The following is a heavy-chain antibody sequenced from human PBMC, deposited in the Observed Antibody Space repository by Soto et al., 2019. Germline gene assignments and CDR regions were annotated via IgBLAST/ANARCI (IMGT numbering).Heavy chain of an antibody. CDR1: GFTFSSYA. Sequence: QVQLVESGGGVVQPGRSLRLSCAASGFTFSSYAMHWVRQAPGKGLEWVAVISYDGSNKYYADSVKGRFTISRDNSKNTLYLQMNSLRAEDTAVYYCARRYYYGSGSEYFQHWGQGTLVTVSS. D-gene: IGHD3-10*01. J-gene: IGHJ1*01. CDR3: ARRYYYGSGSEYFQH. V-gene: IGHV3-30-3*01. CDR2: ISYDGSNK.